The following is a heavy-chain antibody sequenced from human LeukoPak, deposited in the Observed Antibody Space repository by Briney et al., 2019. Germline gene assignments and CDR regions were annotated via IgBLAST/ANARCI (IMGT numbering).Heavy chain of an antibody. CDR1: GFTFSSYS. J-gene: IGHJ6*02. V-gene: IGHV3-21*01. Sequence: PGGSLRLSCAASGFTFSSYSMNWVRQAPGKGLEWVSSISSSSTYIYYADSVKGRFTISRGNAKNSLSLQMNSLRAEDTAVYYCAREALNMYYGMDVWGQGTTVTVSS. CDR3: AREALNMYYGMDV. D-gene: IGHD1/OR15-1a*01. CDR2: ISSSSTYI.